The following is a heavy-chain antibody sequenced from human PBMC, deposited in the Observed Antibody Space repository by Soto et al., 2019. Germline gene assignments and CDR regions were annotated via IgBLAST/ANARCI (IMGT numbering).Heavy chain of an antibody. Sequence: QVQLQQWGAGLLKPSETLSLTCSVYGGSFSGYYWSWIRQPPGKGLEGMGAINHSGSTNYNPSLKSRVTISVDTSKNQFSLKLSSVTAADTAVYYCARDYTFGGVIAYRRGAFDIWGQGTMVTVSS. CDR2: INHSGST. D-gene: IGHD3-16*02. CDR1: GGSFSGYY. CDR3: ARDYTFGGVIAYRRGAFDI. V-gene: IGHV4-34*01. J-gene: IGHJ3*02.